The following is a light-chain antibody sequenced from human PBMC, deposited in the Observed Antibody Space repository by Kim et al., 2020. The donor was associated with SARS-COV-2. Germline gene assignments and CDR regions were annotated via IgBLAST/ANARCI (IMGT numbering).Light chain of an antibody. V-gene: IGLV3-19*01. CDR3: NSRDSNDNVL. CDR1: SLRSYY. CDR2: GKN. Sequence: VALGQTVRITCQGDSLRSYYATWYQKKPGQAPIVVMYGKNNRPSGIPDRFSGSSSGNTASLTITGTQAGEEADYYCNSRDSNDNVLFGGGTKLTVL. J-gene: IGLJ2*01.